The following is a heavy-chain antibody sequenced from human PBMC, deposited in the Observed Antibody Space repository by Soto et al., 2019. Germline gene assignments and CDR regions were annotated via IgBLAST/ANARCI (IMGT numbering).Heavy chain of an antibody. CDR2: IYSGGST. V-gene: IGHV3-53*01. CDR1: GVTGISNY. CDR3: ARDRGVSPPNYYYYGMDV. Sequence: GGSLRLSCAASGVTGISNYMSLVRQATGKGLEWVSVIYSGGSTYYADSVKGRFTISRDNSKNTLYLQMNSLRAEDTAVYYCARDRGVSPPNYYYYGMDVWGQGTTVTVSS. D-gene: IGHD3-10*01. J-gene: IGHJ6*02.